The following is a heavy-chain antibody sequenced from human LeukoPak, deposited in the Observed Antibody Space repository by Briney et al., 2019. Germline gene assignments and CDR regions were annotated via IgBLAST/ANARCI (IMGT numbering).Heavy chain of an antibody. Sequence: SETLSLTCAVSGGSISSGDYYWSWIRQPPGKGLEWIGYIYYSGSTYYNPSLKSRVTISVDTSKNQFSLKLSSVTAAGTAVYYCAKLGLLNWFDPWGQGTLVTVSS. CDR3: AKLGLLNWFDP. CDR1: GGSISSGDYY. CDR2: IYYSGST. J-gene: IGHJ5*02. D-gene: IGHD6-13*01. V-gene: IGHV4-30-4*08.